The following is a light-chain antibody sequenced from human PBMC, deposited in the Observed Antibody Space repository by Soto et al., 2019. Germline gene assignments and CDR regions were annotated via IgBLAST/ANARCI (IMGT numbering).Light chain of an antibody. CDR1: QGLTTK. V-gene: IGKV3-15*01. CDR2: GAS. Sequence: DIVMTQSPATLSVSPGEGATLSCGASQGLTTKLAWYQQKPGQAPRLLIYGASTRATGIPARLSGSGSGTDFTLTISRLEPEDFAVYYCQQYGSSPRTFGQGTKVDIK. CDR3: QQYGSSPRT. J-gene: IGKJ1*01.